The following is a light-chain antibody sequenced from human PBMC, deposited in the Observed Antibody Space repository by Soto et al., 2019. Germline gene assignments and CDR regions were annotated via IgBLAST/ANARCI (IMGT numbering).Light chain of an antibody. CDR2: GAS. CDR1: QSVSSNY. J-gene: IGKJ2*01. V-gene: IGKV3-20*01. Sequence: EIVLTQSPGTLSLPPGERATLSCRASQSVSSNYLAWYQQKPGQAPRLLIYGASSRATGIPDRFSGSGSGTDFTLTISRLEPGDFAVYYCLRYGGSPGTFGQGTKLEIK. CDR3: LRYGGSPGT.